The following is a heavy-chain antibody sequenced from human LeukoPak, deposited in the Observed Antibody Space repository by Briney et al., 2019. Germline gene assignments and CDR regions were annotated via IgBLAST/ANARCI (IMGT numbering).Heavy chain of an antibody. D-gene: IGHD3-22*01. J-gene: IGHJ4*02. V-gene: IGHV5-51*01. CDR1: GYSFTDYW. Sequence: GESLNISCQGSGYSFTDYWIGWVRQMPGKGLEWVGMFYPVDSDIKYSPAFQGQVTISADKSINTVYLQWSSLKASDTAVYYCARRTESVRGYYLTRDYWGQGTLVTVSS. CDR3: ARRTESVRGYYLTRDY. CDR2: FYPVDSDI.